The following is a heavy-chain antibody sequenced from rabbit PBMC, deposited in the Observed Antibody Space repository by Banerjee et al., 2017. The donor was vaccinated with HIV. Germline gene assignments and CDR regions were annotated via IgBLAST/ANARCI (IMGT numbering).Heavy chain of an antibody. Sequence: QSLEESGGDLVKPGASLTLTCSASGIDFSYYYDMCWVRQAPGKGLEWIACINVGDGSTYYGSWAKGQFTISKTSSTTVTLQMTSLTAADTATYFCARGLGGAAGNGYGLWGPGTLVTVS. CDR3: ARGLGGAAGNGYGL. V-gene: IGHV1S40*01. CDR2: INVGDGST. CDR1: GIDFSYYYD. J-gene: IGHJ4*01. D-gene: IGHD8-1*01.